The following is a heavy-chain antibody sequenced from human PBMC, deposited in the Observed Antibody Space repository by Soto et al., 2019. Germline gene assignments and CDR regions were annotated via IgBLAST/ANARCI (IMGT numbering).Heavy chain of an antibody. J-gene: IGHJ4*02. Sequence: GGSLRLSCAASGFTFSSYWMHGVRQAPGKGLVWVSRIKGDGSETNYADSVKGRFTISRDNAKNTLYLQLNSLRAEDTAVYYCLRGNSGYGNFDYWGQGTRVTVSS. CDR2: IKGDGSET. CDR1: GFTFSSYW. CDR3: LRGNSGYGNFDY. V-gene: IGHV3-74*01. D-gene: IGHD5-12*01.